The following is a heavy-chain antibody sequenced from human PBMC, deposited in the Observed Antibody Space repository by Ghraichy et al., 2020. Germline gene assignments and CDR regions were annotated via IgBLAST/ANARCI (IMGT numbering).Heavy chain of an antibody. J-gene: IGHJ2*01. CDR3: ARGKVDFDL. CDR2: ISCSGGST. CDR1: GFTFSSFA. V-gene: IGHV3-23*01. Sequence: GGSLRLSCAASGFTFSSFAMRWVRQAPGKGLEWVSGISCSGGSTYYADSVKGRFTISRDNSKTTLYLQMNSLRAEDTAVYYCARGKVDFDLWGRGTLVTVSS.